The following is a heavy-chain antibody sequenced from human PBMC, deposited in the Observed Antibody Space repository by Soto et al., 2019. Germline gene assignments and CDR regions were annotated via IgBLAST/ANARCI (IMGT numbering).Heavy chain of an antibody. CDR3: AREVRDTAVADFDY. CDR1: GLPFSLYA. V-gene: IGHV3-48*02. CDR2: ISSSISTM. Sequence: EVQLVGLGGGWYQPGGSLGPSGPPSGLPFSLYARNWVRQAPGKGLDWLSYISSSISTMNYADSVKGRFTISRDNAKNSLYLQINSLRDEDTAVYYCAREVRDTAVADFDYWGQGTLVTVSS. J-gene: IGHJ4*02. D-gene: IGHD5-18*01.